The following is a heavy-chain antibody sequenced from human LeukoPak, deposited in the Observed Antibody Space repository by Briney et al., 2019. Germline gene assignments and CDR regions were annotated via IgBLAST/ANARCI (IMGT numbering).Heavy chain of an antibody. Sequence: PGGSLRLSCAASGFTFSSYAMHWVRQAPGKGLEWGAVISNDGSNKYYADSVKGRFTISRDNSKNTLYLQMNSLRAEDTAVYYCARDSPAYCSGGSCFSGGMDVWGQGTTVTVSS. CDR1: GFTFSSYA. V-gene: IGHV3-30-3*01. J-gene: IGHJ6*02. CDR3: ARDSPAYCSGGSCFSGGMDV. D-gene: IGHD2-15*01. CDR2: ISNDGSNK.